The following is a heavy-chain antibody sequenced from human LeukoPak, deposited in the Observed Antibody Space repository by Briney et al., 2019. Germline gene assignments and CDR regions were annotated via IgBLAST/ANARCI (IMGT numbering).Heavy chain of an antibody. V-gene: IGHV4-59*01. CDR3: AREDRKYYYDSSGIDI. CDR2: IYYSGST. J-gene: IGHJ3*02. D-gene: IGHD3-22*01. Sequence: TSETLSLTCAVYGGSFSGYYWSWIRQPPGKGLEWIGYIYYSGSTNYNPSLKSRVTISVDTSKNQFSLKLSSVTAADTAVYYCAREDRKYYYDSSGIDIWGQGTMVTVSS. CDR1: GGSFSGYY.